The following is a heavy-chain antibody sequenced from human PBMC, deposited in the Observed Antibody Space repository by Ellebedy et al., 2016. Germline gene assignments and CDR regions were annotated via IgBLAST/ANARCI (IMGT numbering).Heavy chain of an antibody. J-gene: IGHJ4*02. V-gene: IGHV3-23*01. D-gene: IGHD4-17*01. CDR1: GFTFRNFF. CDR3: YYGHYSGF. CDR2: ISGDGDTT. Sequence: GGSLGLSXVASGFTFRNFFMSWVRQAPGGGLEWISTISGDGDTTFSADSVKGRFTISRDNSRYTLYLQMDSLRAADTAVYYCYYGHYSGFWGQGTLVTVSS.